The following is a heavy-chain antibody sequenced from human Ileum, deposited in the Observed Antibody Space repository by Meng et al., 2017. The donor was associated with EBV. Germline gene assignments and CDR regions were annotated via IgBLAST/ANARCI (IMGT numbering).Heavy chain of an antibody. CDR1: GASVSANNW. J-gene: IGHJ4*02. Sequence: QVQLQESGPGLVKRSGXLFLTCVVSGASVSANNWWNWVRQSPGKGLEWIGEVYHSGMTNYNPSLKTRVTMLVDKSRNRFSLEMTSVTAADTAVYYCARVSYWDGVDYWGQGTLVTVSS. V-gene: IGHV4-4*02. D-gene: IGHD1-26*01. CDR2: VYHSGMT. CDR3: ARVSYWDGVDY.